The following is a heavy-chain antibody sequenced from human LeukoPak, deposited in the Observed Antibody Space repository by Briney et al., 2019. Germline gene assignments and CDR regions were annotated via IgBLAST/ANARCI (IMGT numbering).Heavy chain of an antibody. D-gene: IGHD6-19*01. V-gene: IGHV6-1*01. CDR1: GDSVSTNTAG. CDR3: ARDRAVAGTINWLDP. Sequence: SQTLSLTCAISGDSVSTNTAGWNWIRQSPSRGLEWLGRTYYRSKWYNDYAVSVQSRITVNPDTSKNQFSLQLNSVTPEDTAVYYCARDRAVAGTINWLDPWGQGTLVTVSS. CDR2: TYYRSKWYN. J-gene: IGHJ5*02.